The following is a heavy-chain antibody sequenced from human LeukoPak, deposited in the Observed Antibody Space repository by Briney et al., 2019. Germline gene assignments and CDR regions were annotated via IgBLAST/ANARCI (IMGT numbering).Heavy chain of an antibody. Sequence: GGSLRLSXAASGFTFSDYYMSWIRQAPGKGLEWVSYISSSGSTIYYADSVKGRFTISRDNAKNSLYLQMNSLRAEDTAVYYCARDGKTIYYYYYMDVWGKGTTVTVSS. CDR3: ARDGKTIYYYYYMDV. CDR1: GFTFSDYY. D-gene: IGHD1-26*01. CDR2: ISSSGSTI. V-gene: IGHV3-11*04. J-gene: IGHJ6*03.